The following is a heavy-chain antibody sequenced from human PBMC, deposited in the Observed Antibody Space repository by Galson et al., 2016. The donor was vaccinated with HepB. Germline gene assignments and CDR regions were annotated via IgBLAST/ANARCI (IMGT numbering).Heavy chain of an antibody. J-gene: IGHJ4*02. CDR2: IYSGGKT. CDR3: AKVSDEYYFDY. CDR1: GFIVSDNY. Sequence: SLRLSCAGSGFIVSDNYMSWVRQAPGKGLEWVSGIYSGGKTYFADSVKGRFSISRDNAKKTLYLQMNSLRAEDTAVYYCAKVSDEYYFDYWGQGTLVTVSS. V-gene: IGHV3-53*05.